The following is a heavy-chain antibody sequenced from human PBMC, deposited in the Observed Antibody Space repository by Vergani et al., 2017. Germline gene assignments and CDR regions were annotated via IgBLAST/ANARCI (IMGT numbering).Heavy chain of an antibody. CDR2: ISYDGSNK. D-gene: IGHD4-17*01. CDR1: GFTFSSYA. J-gene: IGHJ6*02. V-gene: IGHV3-30*18. Sequence: VQLLESGGGLVPPGGSLRLSCAASGFTFSSYAMSWVRQAPGKGLGWVAVISYDGSNKYYADSVKGRFTISRDNSKNTLYLQMNSLRAEDTAVYYCAKDEPGDDYGDYGSSDYGMDVWGQGTTVTVSS. CDR3: AKDEPGDDYGDYGSSDYGMDV.